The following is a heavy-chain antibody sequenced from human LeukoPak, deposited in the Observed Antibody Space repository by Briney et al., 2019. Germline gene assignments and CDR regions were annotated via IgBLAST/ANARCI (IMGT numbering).Heavy chain of an antibody. D-gene: IGHD6-19*01. Sequence: SVKASCKASGGTFSSYAISWVRQAHGQGLEWMGRIIPILGIANYAQKFQGRVTITADKSTSTAYMELSSLRSEDTAVYYCARTGYSSGWQTPNWFDPWGQGTLVTVSS. CDR3: ARTGYSSGWQTPNWFDP. V-gene: IGHV1-69*04. J-gene: IGHJ5*02. CDR2: IIPILGIA. CDR1: GGTFSSYA.